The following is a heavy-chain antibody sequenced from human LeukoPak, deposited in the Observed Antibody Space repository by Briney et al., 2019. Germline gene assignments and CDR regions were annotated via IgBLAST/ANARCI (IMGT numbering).Heavy chain of an antibody. CDR1: GCTISSYY. Sequence: PSETLSLTCTVSGCTISSYYLGWIRQPPGKGLVWIGYIYNSGSTNYNTALKSPVTISVDTSKTQSSLTLSSVTAADTTVYYCASSVIGDVNVVVPAGGFDPWGQGTLVTVSS. CDR3: ASSVIGDVNVVVPAGGFDP. CDR2: IYNSGST. J-gene: IGHJ5*02. V-gene: IGHV4-59*01. D-gene: IGHD2-2*01.